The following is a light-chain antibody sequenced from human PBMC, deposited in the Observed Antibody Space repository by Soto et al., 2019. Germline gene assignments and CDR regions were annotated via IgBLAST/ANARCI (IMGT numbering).Light chain of an antibody. CDR3: QQYDNLPPYT. CDR2: DAS. CDR1: RDISVY. J-gene: IGKJ2*01. Sequence: DLQMTQSPSSLSASVGDRVTITCQASRDISVYLNWYQQKPGRPPKLLVFDASNLQTRVPSRFSGSGSGTHFTFTIDSLQPEDIATYYCQQYDNLPPYTFGQGTKVEI. V-gene: IGKV1-33*01.